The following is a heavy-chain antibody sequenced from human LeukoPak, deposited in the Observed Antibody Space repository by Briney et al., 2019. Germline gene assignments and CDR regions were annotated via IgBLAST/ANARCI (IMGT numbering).Heavy chain of an antibody. CDR1: GYTFTGYY. CDR3: ARDPYYDILTGYYKRSWFDP. Sequence: GASVKVSCKASGYTFTGYYMHWVRQAPGQGLEWMGWINPNSGGTNYAQKLQGRVTMTRDTSISTAYMELSRLRSDDTAVYYCARDPYYDILTGYYKRSWFDPWGQGTLVTVSS. CDR2: INPNSGGT. J-gene: IGHJ5*02. D-gene: IGHD3-9*01. V-gene: IGHV1-2*02.